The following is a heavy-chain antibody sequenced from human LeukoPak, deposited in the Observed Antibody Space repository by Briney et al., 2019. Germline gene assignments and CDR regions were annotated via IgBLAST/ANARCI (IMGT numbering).Heavy chain of an antibody. V-gene: IGHV3-23*01. CDR1: GFSFSSYL. CDR3: AKLSGYDWDGSDY. D-gene: IGHD5-12*01. CDR2: ISGSGGST. Sequence: GGSLRLSCAASGFSFSSYLMSWVRQAPGKGLDWVSAISGSGGSTYYADSVKGRFTISRDNSKNTLYLQMNSLRAEDTAVYYCAKLSGYDWDGSDYWGQGTLVTVSS. J-gene: IGHJ4*02.